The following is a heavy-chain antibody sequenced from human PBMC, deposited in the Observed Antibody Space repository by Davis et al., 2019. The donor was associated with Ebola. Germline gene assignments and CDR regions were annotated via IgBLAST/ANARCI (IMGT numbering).Heavy chain of an antibody. V-gene: IGHV4-61*09. CDR1: GGSISSGSYY. D-gene: IGHD4-11*01. CDR2: IYTSGST. J-gene: IGHJ3*02. Sequence: PSETLSLTCTVSGGSISSGSYYWSWIRQPAGKGLEWIGHIYTSGSTNYNPSLKSRVTISVDTSKNQFSLKLSSVTAADTAVYYCARGLPLHLRFDIWGQGTMVTVSS. CDR3: ARGLPLHLRFDI.